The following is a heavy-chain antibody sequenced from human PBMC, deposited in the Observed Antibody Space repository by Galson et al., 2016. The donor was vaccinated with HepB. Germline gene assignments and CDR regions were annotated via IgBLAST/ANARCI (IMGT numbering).Heavy chain of an antibody. V-gene: IGHV4-39*01. CDR2: IYYSGSS. J-gene: IGHJ3*02. CDR3: ARTRDAYNLPAFDI. D-gene: IGHD5-24*01. Sequence: SETLSFTCTVSGDSISSSSYYWGWTRQPPGKGLKWIGSIYYSGSSHYNPSLKSPVTITVATPKNQFPLRLSSVTAADTAVYYCARTRDAYNLPAFDIWGQGTMVTVSS. CDR1: GDSISSSSYY.